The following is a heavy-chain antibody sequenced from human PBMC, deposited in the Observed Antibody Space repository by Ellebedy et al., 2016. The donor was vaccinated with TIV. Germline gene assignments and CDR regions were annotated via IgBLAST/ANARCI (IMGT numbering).Heavy chain of an antibody. V-gene: IGHV1-18*04. CDR1: GYTFTNYG. CDR3: AREIGAGPVVFQY. Sequence: AASVKVSCKASGYTFTNYGISWVRQAPGQGLEWMGWINAYNGNTNIAQKFQGRVTMTTDTSTSTAYMEVRRLRSDDTAVYYCAREIGAGPVVFQYWGQGTLVIVSS. CDR2: INAYNGNT. J-gene: IGHJ1*01. D-gene: IGHD6-19*01.